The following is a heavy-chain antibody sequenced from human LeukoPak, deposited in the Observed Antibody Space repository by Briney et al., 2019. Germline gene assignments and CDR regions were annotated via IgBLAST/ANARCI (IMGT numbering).Heavy chain of an antibody. Sequence: PGGSLRLSCAASGFTFTNHWMHWVRQAPGKGLVWVSRIRPDGRETNHADSVKGRFTISRDNSKNTLYLQMNSLRAEDTAVYYCAKGDQILYYYDSSGPGYWGQGTLVTVSS. CDR1: GFTFTNHW. J-gene: IGHJ4*02. V-gene: IGHV3-74*01. D-gene: IGHD3-22*01. CDR3: AKGDQILYYYDSSGPGY. CDR2: IRPDGRET.